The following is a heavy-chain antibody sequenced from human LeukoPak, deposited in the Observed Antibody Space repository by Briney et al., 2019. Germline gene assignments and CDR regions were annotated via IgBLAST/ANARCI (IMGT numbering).Heavy chain of an antibody. CDR3: ASLSYRPRSGDY. J-gene: IGHJ4*02. CDR1: GDSIGSSSYY. Sequence: SETLSLTCTVSGDSIGSSSYYWGWIRQPPGKGLEWIGNIYYRGSTYYNPSLKSRVTISVDTSKNQFSLKLSSVTAADTAVYYCASLSYRPRSGDYWGQGTLVTVSS. CDR2: IYYRGST. V-gene: IGHV4-39*07. D-gene: IGHD3-22*01.